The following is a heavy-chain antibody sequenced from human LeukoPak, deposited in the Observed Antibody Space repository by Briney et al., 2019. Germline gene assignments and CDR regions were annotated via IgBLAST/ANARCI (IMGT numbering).Heavy chain of an antibody. CDR3: ARRGDSDFRID. Sequence: NPGESLKISCKGPRHSFHSQWIGWVRQMPGKGLEWMGIIYPDDSDTRYSPSFQGQVTISADKSISTAYLQWNSLEATDSAIYYCARRGDSDFRIDWGQGTLVTVSS. D-gene: IGHD2-21*02. CDR1: RHSFHSQW. V-gene: IGHV5-51*01. J-gene: IGHJ4*02. CDR2: IYPDDSDT.